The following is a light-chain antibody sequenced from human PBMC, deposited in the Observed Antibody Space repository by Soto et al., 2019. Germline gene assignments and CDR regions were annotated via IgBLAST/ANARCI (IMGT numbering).Light chain of an antibody. CDR3: QQYKSYSRT. CDR1: QSISSW. CDR2: QTS. J-gene: IGKJ1*01. V-gene: IGKV1-5*03. Sequence: DIQMTQSPSTLSASVGDRVTITCRASQSISSWLAWYQQKPGKAPKLLISQTSNLESGVPSRFSGSGSGTEFTLTISSLQPDDFASYYCQQYKSYSRTFCQGSKVEVK.